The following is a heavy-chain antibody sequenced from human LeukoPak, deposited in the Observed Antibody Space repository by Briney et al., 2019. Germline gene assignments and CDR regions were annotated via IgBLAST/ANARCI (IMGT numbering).Heavy chain of an antibody. J-gene: IGHJ4*02. CDR1: GFTFSSYD. V-gene: IGHV3-13*01. Sequence: GGSLRLSCAASGFTFSSYDMRWVRQATGKGLEWVSAIGTAGDTYYPGSVRGRFTISRENAKNSLYLQMNSLRAGDTAVYYCARGAGGDGYNSFDYWGQGTLVTVSS. CDR3: ARGAGGDGYNSFDY. CDR2: IGTAGDT. D-gene: IGHD5-24*01.